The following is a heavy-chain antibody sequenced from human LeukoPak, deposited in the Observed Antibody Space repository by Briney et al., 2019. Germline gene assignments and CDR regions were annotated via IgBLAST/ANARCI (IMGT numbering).Heavy chain of an antibody. V-gene: IGHV1-2*06. Sequence: ASVKVSCKASGYTFTGYYMHWVRQAPGQGLEWMGRINLNSGGTNYAQKFQGRVTMTRDTSISTVYMELSRLRSDDTAVYYCARGPMIVVVIPDYWGQGTLVTVSS. CDR3: ARGPMIVVVIPDY. D-gene: IGHD3-22*01. CDR1: GYTFTGYY. CDR2: INLNSGGT. J-gene: IGHJ4*02.